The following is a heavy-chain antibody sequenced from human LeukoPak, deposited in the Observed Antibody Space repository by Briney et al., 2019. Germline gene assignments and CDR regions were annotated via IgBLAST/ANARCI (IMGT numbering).Heavy chain of an antibody. CDR3: ARDLALDAFDT. V-gene: IGHV3-66*01. CDR1: GFTVSSNY. CDR2: IYSGGST. J-gene: IGHJ3*02. Sequence: GGSLRLSCAASGFTVSSNYMSWVRQAPGKGLEWVSVIYSGGSTYYADSVKGRFTISRDNSKNTLYLQMNSLRAEDTAVYHCARDLALDAFDTWGQGTMVTVSS.